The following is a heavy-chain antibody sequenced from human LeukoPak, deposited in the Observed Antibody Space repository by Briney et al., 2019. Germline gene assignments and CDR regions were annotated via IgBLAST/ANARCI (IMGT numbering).Heavy chain of an antibody. CDR1: GFTFSSYW. Sequence: GGSLRLSCAASGFTFSSYWMSWVRQAPGKGLEWVSAISGSGGSTYYADSVKGRFTISRDNSKNTLYLQMNSLRAEDTAVYYCARVGNTAMAPAYYYYYGMDVWGQGTTVTVSS. V-gene: IGHV3-23*01. J-gene: IGHJ6*02. D-gene: IGHD5-18*01. CDR3: ARVGNTAMAPAYYYYYGMDV. CDR2: ISGSGGST.